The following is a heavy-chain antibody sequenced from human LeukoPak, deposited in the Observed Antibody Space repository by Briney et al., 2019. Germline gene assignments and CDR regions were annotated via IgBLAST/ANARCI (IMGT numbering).Heavy chain of an antibody. V-gene: IGHV1-8*01. CDR3: ARGGEYYGSGSYSTYYYYYGMDV. J-gene: IGHJ6*02. CDR1: GYTFTSYD. CDR2: MNPNSGNT. Sequence: RASVKVSCKASGYTFTSYDINWVRQATGQGLEWMGWMNPNSGNTGYAQKFQGRVTMTRNTSISTAYMELSSLRSEDTAVYYCARGGEYYGSGSYSTYYYYYGMDVWGQGTTVTVSS. D-gene: IGHD3-10*01.